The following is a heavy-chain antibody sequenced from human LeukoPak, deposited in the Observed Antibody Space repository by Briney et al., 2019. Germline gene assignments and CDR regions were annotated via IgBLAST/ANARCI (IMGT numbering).Heavy chain of an antibody. J-gene: IGHJ4*02. V-gene: IGHV4-59*11. CDR3: AREKLELRL. CDR2: IYYSGCT. Sequence: PSETLSLTCTVSGGSISSHYWSWIRQPPGKGLEWIGYIYYSGCTNYNPSLKSRVTISVDTSKNQFSLKLSSVTAADTAVYYCAREKLELRLWGQGTLVTVSS. CDR1: GGSISSHY. D-gene: IGHD1-7*01.